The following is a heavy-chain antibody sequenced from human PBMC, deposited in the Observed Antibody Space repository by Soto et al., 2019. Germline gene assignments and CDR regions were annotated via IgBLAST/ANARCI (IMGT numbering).Heavy chain of an antibody. Sequence: GGSLRLSCAASTFTLSSYVMNWVRQAPGKGLEWVSGIGGSGTNTYYADSVKGRFTISRDNSKNTMYLQMNSLRAEDTAIYYCASRSSGWYFDYWGQGTMVTVSS. CDR2: IGGSGTNT. CDR1: TFTLSSYV. D-gene: IGHD6-19*01. V-gene: IGHV3-23*01. CDR3: ASRSSGWYFDY. J-gene: IGHJ4*02.